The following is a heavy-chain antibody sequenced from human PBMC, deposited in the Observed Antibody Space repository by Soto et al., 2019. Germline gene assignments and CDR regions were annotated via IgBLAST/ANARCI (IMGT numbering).Heavy chain of an antibody. D-gene: IGHD6-19*01. CDR3: AREGIAVAGYYFDY. CDR1: GFTFSSYS. V-gene: IGHV3-21*01. Sequence: EVQLVESGGGLVKPGGSLRLSCAASGFTFSSYSMNWVRQAPGKGLEWVSSISSSSSYIYYADSVKGRFTISRDNAKNSLYLQMNSLRAEETAVYYCAREGIAVAGYYFDYRGQGTLVTVSS. CDR2: ISSSSSYI. J-gene: IGHJ4*02.